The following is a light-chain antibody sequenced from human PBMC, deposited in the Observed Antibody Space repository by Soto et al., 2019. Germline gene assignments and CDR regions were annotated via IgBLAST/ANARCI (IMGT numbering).Light chain of an antibody. J-gene: IGLJ2*01. CDR2: EVS. CDR1: SSDIGTYNC. Sequence: QSALTQPPSASGSPGQSVTISCTGTSSDIGTYNCVSWYQQHPGKAPKLMIYEVSKRPSGVPDRFSGSKSGNAASLTISGLQADDEADYYCSSYAGSSNFVVFGGGTKVTVL. V-gene: IGLV2-8*01. CDR3: SSYAGSSNFVV.